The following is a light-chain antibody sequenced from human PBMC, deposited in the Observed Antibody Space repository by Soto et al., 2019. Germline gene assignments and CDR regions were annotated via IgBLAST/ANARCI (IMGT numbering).Light chain of an antibody. CDR1: QSISSR. CDR2: DAS. J-gene: IGKJ1*01. V-gene: IGKV1-5*01. Sequence: DIQMTQSPATLSASVGDRVTITCRASQSISSRLAWYQQKPGKAPKLLIYDASSLESGVPSRFSGSGSGTEFTLTISSLQPDDFATYYCQQYNSYWKTFGQGTKVDI. CDR3: QQYNSYWKT.